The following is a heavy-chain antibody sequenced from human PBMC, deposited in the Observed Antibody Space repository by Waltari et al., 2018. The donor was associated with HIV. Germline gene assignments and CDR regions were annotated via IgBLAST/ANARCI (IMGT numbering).Heavy chain of an antibody. CDR2: ISRDGSSK. CDR1: GFIFRDFA. V-gene: IGHV3-30*11. D-gene: IGHD2-15*01. J-gene: IGHJ4*02. CDR3: AREGIVAAPFDF. Sequence: SGFIFRDFAIHWVRQAPGKGLEWVAVISRDGSSKYYADSVQGRFTISRDNSKNSLHLHMNSLRPKDTAVYYCAREGIVAAPFDFWGLGTLVTVSS.